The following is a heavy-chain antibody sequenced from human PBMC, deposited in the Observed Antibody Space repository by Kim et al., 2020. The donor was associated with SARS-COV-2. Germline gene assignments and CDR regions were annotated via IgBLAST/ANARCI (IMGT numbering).Heavy chain of an antibody. CDR2: ISAYNGYT. D-gene: IGHD3-10*01. V-gene: IGHV1-18*04. CDR3: ARGSVVRGVVGLISPYYYYGMDV. CDR1: GYTFTSYG. Sequence: ASVKVSCNASGYTFTSYGISWVRQAPGQGLEWMGWISAYNGYTNYAQKLQGRVTMTTDTSTTTVYMELGSLRSDDTAVYYCARGSVVRGVVGLISPYYYYGMDVWGQGTTVTVSS. J-gene: IGHJ6*02.